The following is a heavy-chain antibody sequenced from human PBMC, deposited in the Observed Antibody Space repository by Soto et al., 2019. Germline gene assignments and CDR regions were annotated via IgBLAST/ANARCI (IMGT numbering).Heavy chain of an antibody. Sequence: QLQLQESGPGLVKPSETLSLTCTVSGGSISSSSYYWGWIRQPPGKGLEWIGSIYYSGSTYYNPSLKSRVXXXVXXSKNQCSLKLSSVTAADTAVYYCARSMTTVVTLDYWGQGTLVTVSS. CDR1: GGSISSSSYY. CDR2: IYYSGST. CDR3: ARSMTTVVTLDY. D-gene: IGHD4-17*01. J-gene: IGHJ4*02. V-gene: IGHV4-39*01.